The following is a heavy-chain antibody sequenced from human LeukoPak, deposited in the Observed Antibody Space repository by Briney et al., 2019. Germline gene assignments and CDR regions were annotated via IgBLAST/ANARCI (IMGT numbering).Heavy chain of an antibody. V-gene: IGHV3-21*01. CDR2: ISSSSSYI. D-gene: IGHD1-26*01. CDR3: ARDPYSGSYGDYYYYYMDV. CDR1: GFTFSSYR. Sequence: GGSLRLSCAASGFTFSSYRMNWVRQAPGRGLEWVSSISSSSSYIYYADSVKGRFTISRDNAKNSQYLQMNSLRAEDTAVYYCARDPYSGSYGDYYYYYMDVWGKGTTVTISS. J-gene: IGHJ6*03.